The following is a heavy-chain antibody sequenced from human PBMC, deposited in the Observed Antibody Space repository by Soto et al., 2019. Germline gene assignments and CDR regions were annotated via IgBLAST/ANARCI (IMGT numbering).Heavy chain of an antibody. Sequence: QVQLVQSGAEVKKPGVSVKVSCKASGYTFTSYAMHWVRQAPGQRLEWMGWINAGNGNTKYSQKFQGRVTITRDTSASTAYMELSSLRSEDTAVYYCARGILGYCSSTSCNDAFDIWGQGTMVTVSS. CDR2: INAGNGNT. CDR3: ARGILGYCSSTSCNDAFDI. D-gene: IGHD2-2*01. V-gene: IGHV1-3*01. CDR1: GYTFTSYA. J-gene: IGHJ3*02.